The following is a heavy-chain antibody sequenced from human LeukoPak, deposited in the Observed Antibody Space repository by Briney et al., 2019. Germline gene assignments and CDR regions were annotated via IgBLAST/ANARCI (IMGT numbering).Heavy chain of an antibody. CDR2: ITGSGGTT. Sequence: GGSLRLSCAASGFTFKNYAMSWVRQAPGKGLEWDSVITGSGGTTFYADSVKGRFTISRDNSKNTLYLQMNSLRAEDTAVYYCAKWGDYDILTGYYDPDYWGQGTLVTVSS. CDR3: AKWGDYDILTGYYDPDY. CDR1: GFTFKNYA. D-gene: IGHD3-9*01. V-gene: IGHV3-23*01. J-gene: IGHJ4*02.